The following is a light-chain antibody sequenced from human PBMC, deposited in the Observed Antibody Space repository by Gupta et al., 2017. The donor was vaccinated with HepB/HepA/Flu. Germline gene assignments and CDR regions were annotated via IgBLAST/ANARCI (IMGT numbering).Light chain of an antibody. V-gene: IGLV3-21*02. CDR2: YDD. CDR1: NIGRGT. J-gene: IGLJ3*02. Sequence: SFILTHPPSVSVAPGQTASIACGGNNIGRGTVLGYQQKPVQPPVLVLYYDDFRPSGSPERFSGSNSASTATLTTRRVELGDEADDYCQVWDTGSDHGLFGGGTTLTV. CDR3: QVWDTGSDHGL.